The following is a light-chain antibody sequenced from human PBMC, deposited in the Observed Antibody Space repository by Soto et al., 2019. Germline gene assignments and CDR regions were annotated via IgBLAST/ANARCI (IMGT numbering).Light chain of an antibody. CDR1: QRLLYSNGYSY. CDR3: MQAIQTPLS. CDR2: LGS. Sequence: DIVMTQSPLSLPVTPGEPASISCRSSQRLLYSNGYSYLDWYVQKPGQSPQLLIYLGSTRASGVPERFSGSGSGTDFTLRISRVEAEDVGVYYCMQAIQTPLSFGQGTRLEI. J-gene: IGKJ5*01. V-gene: IGKV2-28*01.